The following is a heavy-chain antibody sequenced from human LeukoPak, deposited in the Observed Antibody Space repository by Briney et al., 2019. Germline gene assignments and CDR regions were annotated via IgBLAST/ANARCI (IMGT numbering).Heavy chain of an antibody. Sequence: SETLSLTCTVSGGSISSSSYYWGWIRQPPGKGLEWIGEINHSGSTNYNPSLKSRVTISVDTSKDQFSLKLSSVTAADTAVYYCARLRKIPQRRRCSGGSCYSVPESSPFDYWGQGTLVTVSS. CDR3: ARLRKIPQRRRCSGGSCYSVPESSPFDY. V-gene: IGHV4-39*07. CDR1: GGSISSSSYY. J-gene: IGHJ4*02. D-gene: IGHD2-15*01. CDR2: INHSGST.